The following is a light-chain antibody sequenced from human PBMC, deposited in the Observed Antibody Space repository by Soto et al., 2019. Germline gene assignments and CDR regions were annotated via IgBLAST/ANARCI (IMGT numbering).Light chain of an antibody. V-gene: IGLV2-14*03. J-gene: IGLJ2*01. CDR2: DVS. CDR1: SSDVGGYDF. Sequence: QSALTQPASVSGSPGQSITISCTGTSSDVGGYDFVSWYQQHPDKVPKLVIYDVSNRPSGVSYRFSGSKSGNTASLTISGLQAEDESDYYCSSYTSSNTLVFGGGTKVT. CDR3: SSYTSSNTLV.